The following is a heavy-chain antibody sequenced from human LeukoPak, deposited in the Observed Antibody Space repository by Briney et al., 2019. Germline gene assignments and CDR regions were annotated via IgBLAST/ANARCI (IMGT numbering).Heavy chain of an antibody. V-gene: IGHV3-23*01. J-gene: IGHJ4*02. CDR1: GFTFSSYT. D-gene: IGHD3-22*01. CDR2: ISGSGDST. Sequence: GGSLRLSCAASGFTFSSYTMTWVRQAPGKGLEWVSGISGSGDSTYYADSVKGRFTISRDNSKNTLYLQMNSLRAEDTAVYYCARDLRGGYYYSPFDYWGQGTLVTVSS. CDR3: ARDLRGGYYYSPFDY.